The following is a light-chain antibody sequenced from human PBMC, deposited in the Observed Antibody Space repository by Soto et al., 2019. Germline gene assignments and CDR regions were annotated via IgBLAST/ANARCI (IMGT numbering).Light chain of an antibody. CDR3: QQYGNLHLT. CDR2: GAS. J-gene: IGKJ4*01. V-gene: IGKV3-15*01. CDR1: QSVYNN. Sequence: EIVMTQSPATLSVSPGERATLSCRASQSVYNNLAWYQQKPGQAPRLLIYGASTRATGIPARFSGSGSGTDYTLTISRLEHEDFEVYYCQQYGNLHLTLGGGTKVDIK.